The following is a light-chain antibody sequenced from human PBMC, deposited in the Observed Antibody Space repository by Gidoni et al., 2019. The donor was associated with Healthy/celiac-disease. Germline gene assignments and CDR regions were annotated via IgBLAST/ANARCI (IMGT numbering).Light chain of an antibody. V-gene: IGLV10-54*04. Sequence: QPGLTQPPSVSKGLRQTATLTCPGNSNNVGNQGAAWLQQHQGHPPKLLSYRNNNRPSGISERFSASRSGNTASLTITGLQPEDEADYYCSAWDSSLSARVFGGGTKLTVL. CDR2: RNN. J-gene: IGLJ3*02. CDR3: SAWDSSLSARV. CDR1: SNNVGNQG.